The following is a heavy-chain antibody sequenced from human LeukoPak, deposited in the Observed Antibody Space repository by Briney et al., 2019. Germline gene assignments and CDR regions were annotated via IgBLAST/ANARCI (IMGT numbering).Heavy chain of an antibody. CDR3: ASVRYYEFSSGYRGFYLDV. D-gene: IGHD3-3*01. CDR1: GFSFSDSR. Sequence: GGSLRLSCAASGFSFSDSRMNWVRQDPGKGLERVSSITSTSGRIFYGDTVKGRFTVSRDNAKNSLFLQMNSLSAEDTAVYYCASVRYYEFSSGYRGFYLDVCGKGTTVTVSS. V-gene: IGHV3-21*01. J-gene: IGHJ6*03. CDR2: ITSTSGRI.